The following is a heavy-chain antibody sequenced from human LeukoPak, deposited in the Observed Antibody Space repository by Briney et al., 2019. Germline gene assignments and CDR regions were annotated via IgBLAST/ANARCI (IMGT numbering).Heavy chain of an antibody. CDR3: ARDPAGRDYFDY. Sequence: PGGSLRLSCAASGFIFSNYEMNWVRQAPGKGLEWVSAISGSGDRTYYADSVKGRFTISRDNSKNTLYLQMNSLRAEDTAVYYCARDPAGRDYFDYWGQGTLVTVSS. D-gene: IGHD1-14*01. CDR2: ISGSGDRT. J-gene: IGHJ4*02. CDR1: GFIFSNYE. V-gene: IGHV3-23*01.